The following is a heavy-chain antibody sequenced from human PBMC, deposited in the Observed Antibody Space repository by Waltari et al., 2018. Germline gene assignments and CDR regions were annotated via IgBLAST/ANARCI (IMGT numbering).Heavy chain of an antibody. V-gene: IGHV3-23*01. CDR1: GFSFSSYA. D-gene: IGHD6-13*01. CDR3: AKDQGTHMSSWEYFDS. CDR2: IGGDGGGT. Sequence: EVQLLESGGGLVQPGGSLRLSCAASGFSFSSYAMGWVRQAPGKGLGWVSSIGGDGGGTYFAEAGRGRFTVSRDNSKNALYLQMNSLRAEDTAVYYCAKDQGTHMSSWEYFDSWGQGTLVTVS. J-gene: IGHJ4*02.